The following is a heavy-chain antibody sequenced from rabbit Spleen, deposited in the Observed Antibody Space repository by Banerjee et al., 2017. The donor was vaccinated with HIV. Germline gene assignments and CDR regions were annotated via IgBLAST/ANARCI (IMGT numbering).Heavy chain of an antibody. CDR1: GFSFSSSYW. CDR3: ARGDYIPDTRLDL. D-gene: IGHD1-1*01. CDR2: IYGGTSDST. J-gene: IGHJ3*01. Sequence: QEQLEESGGDLVKPEGSLTLTCTASGFSFSSSYWICWVRQAPGKGLECIACIYGGTSDSTYYASWAKGRFTSSKTSSTTVTLQMTSLTAADTATYFCARGDYIPDTRLDLWGQGTL. V-gene: IGHV1S45*01.